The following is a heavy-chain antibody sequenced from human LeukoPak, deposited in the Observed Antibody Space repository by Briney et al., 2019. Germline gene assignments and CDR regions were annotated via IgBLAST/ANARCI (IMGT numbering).Heavy chain of an antibody. CDR3: ARDGHYGSGSYWAPYYYYYMDV. D-gene: IGHD3-10*01. J-gene: IGHJ6*03. V-gene: IGHV3-33*01. CDR2: IWYDGSNK. Sequence: GGSLRLSCAASGFTFSSYGMHWVRQAPGKGLEWVAVIWYDGSNKYYADSVKGRFTISRDNFKNTLYLQMNSLRAEDTAVYYCARDGHYGSGSYWAPYYYYYMDVWGKGATVTVSS. CDR1: GFTFSSYG.